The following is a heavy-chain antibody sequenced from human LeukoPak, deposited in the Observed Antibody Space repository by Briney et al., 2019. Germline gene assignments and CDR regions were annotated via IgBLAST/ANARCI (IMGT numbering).Heavy chain of an antibody. D-gene: IGHD6-19*01. Sequence: SETLSLTCTVSGGSISSRSYYWAWTRQPPGKGLEWIGSVNYSGKTYYNSSLKSRVTISVDTSKNQFSLKLSSVTAADTAVYYCARLEIAVTGNTFDYWGQGTLVTVSS. CDR2: VNYSGKT. J-gene: IGHJ4*02. CDR1: GGSISSRSYY. V-gene: IGHV4-39*01. CDR3: ARLEIAVTGNTFDY.